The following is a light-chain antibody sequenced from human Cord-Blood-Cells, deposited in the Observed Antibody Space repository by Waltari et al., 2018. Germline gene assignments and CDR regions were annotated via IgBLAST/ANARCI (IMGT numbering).Light chain of an antibody. CDR1: SSDVGGYNY. CDR2: DVS. Sequence: QSALTQPASVSGSPGQSITISCTGTSSDVGGYNYVSWYQQHPGKAPKLMIYDVSNRPTGVANLYSGSKSCNTASLTISGLQAEDGAEYYCISYTSSSTLVVFGTGTNVTVL. J-gene: IGLJ1*01. V-gene: IGLV2-14*01. CDR3: ISYTSSSTLVV.